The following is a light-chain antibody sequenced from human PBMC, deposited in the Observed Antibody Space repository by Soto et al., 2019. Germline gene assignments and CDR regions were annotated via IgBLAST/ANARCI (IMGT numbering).Light chain of an antibody. CDR1: SSDVGGYNY. V-gene: IGLV2-11*01. CDR3: CSYAGSYTFEV. J-gene: IGLJ1*01. Sequence: QSALTQPRSVSGSPGQSVTISCTGTSSDVGGYNYVSWYQQHPGKAPKLMIYDVSKRPSGVNDRFSGSKSGNTASLTISGLQAEDEADYYCCSYAGSYTFEVFGTGTKLTVL. CDR2: DVS.